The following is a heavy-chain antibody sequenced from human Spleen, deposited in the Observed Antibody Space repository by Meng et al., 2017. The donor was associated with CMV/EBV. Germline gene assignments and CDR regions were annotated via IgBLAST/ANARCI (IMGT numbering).Heavy chain of an antibody. V-gene: IGHV4-39*01. CDR1: GAISNRRYY. CDR3: ARGIVVAYYIDY. J-gene: IGHJ4*02. Sequence: GAISNRRYYWGSRRQPRGEGLEWIGSIYYSGSTYYNTSLKDRVTISVDTSKNQFSLKLSSVTAADTAVYYCARGIVVAYYIDYWGQGTLVTVSS. D-gene: IGHD2-21*01. CDR2: IYYSGST.